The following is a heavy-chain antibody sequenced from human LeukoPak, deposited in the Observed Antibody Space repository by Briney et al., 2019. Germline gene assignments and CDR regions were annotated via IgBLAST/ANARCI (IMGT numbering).Heavy chain of an antibody. J-gene: IGHJ4*02. D-gene: IGHD5-24*01. CDR3: ARGRDGYNYGDY. Sequence: GGSLRLSCAASGFTFSSYAMHWVRQAPGKGLEWVAVISYDGSNKYYADSVKGRFTISRDNSKNTLYLQMNSLRAEDTAVYYCARGRDGYNYGDYWGQGTLVTVSS. CDR2: ISYDGSNK. CDR1: GFTFSSYA. V-gene: IGHV3-30-3*02.